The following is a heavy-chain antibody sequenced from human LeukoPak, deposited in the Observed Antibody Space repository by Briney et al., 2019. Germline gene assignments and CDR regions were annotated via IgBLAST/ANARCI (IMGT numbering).Heavy chain of an antibody. CDR1: GYTLTELS. CDR3: ATDPRAASIAAAGTHFDY. D-gene: IGHD6-13*01. CDR2: FDPEDGET. V-gene: IGHV1-24*01. J-gene: IGHJ4*02. Sequence: ASVKVSCKVSGYTLTELSMHWVRQAPGKGLEWMGGFDPEDGETIYAQKFQGRVTMTEGTSTDTAYMELSSLRSEDTAVYYCATDPRAASIAAAGTHFDYWGQGTLVTVSS.